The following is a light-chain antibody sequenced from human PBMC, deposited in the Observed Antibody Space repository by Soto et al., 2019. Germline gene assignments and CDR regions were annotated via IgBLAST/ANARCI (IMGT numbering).Light chain of an antibody. CDR3: HHYET. CDR1: QSVSSIY. Sequence: EIVLTQSPGTLSLSPGERATLSCRASQSVSSIYLAWYQQKPGQAPRLLIYCASSRPTGIPDRFSGSGSGTEFTLTISRLEPEDFTVYYCHHYETFGQGTKVDIK. CDR2: CAS. J-gene: IGKJ1*01. V-gene: IGKV3-20*01.